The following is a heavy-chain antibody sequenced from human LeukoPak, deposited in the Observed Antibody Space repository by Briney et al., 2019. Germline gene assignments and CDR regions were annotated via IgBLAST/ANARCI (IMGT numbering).Heavy chain of an antibody. CDR3: AHRYVLAYYYDSNGYHFPIN. CDR1: GFSLSTSGVG. V-gene: IGHV2-5*01. J-gene: IGHJ4*02. Sequence: SGPTLVNPTQTLTLTCTFSGFSLSTSGVGVGWIRQPPGKALEWLALIYWNDDKRYSPSLKSRLTITKDTSKNQVVLTMTNMDPVDTATYYCAHRYVLAYYYDSNGYHFPINWGQGTLVTVSS. D-gene: IGHD3-22*01. CDR2: IYWNDDK.